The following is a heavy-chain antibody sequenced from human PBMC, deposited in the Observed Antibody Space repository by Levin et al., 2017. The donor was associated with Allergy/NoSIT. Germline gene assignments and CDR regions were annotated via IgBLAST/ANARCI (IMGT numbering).Heavy chain of an antibody. J-gene: IGHJ3*02. V-gene: IGHV3-20*04. D-gene: IGHD3-10*01. CDR2: INWNGGST. CDR3: ARDRQLLWFGSDAFDI. Sequence: GGSLRLSCAASGFTFDDYGMSWVRQAPGKGLEWVSGINWNGGSTGYADSVKGRFTISRDNAKNSLYLQMNSLRAEDTALYYCARDRQLLWFGSDAFDIWGQGTMVTVSS. CDR1: GFTFDDYG.